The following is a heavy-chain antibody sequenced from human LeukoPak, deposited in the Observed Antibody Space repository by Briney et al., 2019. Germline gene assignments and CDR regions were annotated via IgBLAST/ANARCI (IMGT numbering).Heavy chain of an antibody. CDR3: AKDRGIRYYYDSSGRGPVGILDY. CDR2: ISSSSSYI. J-gene: IGHJ4*02. CDR1: GFTFSSYS. D-gene: IGHD3-22*01. Sequence: KTGGSLRLSCAASGFTFSSYSMNWVRQAPGKGLEWVSSISSSSSYIYYADSVKGRFTISRDNAKNSLYLQMNSLRAEDTAVYYCAKDRGIRYYYDSSGRGPVGILDYWGQGTLVTVSS. V-gene: IGHV3-21*01.